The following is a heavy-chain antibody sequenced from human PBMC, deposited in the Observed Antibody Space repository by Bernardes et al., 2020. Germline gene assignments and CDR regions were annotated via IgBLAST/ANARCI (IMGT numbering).Heavy chain of an antibody. CDR1: GFSIATSGVG. CDR3: AHRKTYNSNWNEGNFDY. Sequence: SGPTLVQPTETLTLTCTLSGFSIATSGVGVGWIRQSPGKALEWLAFMYWDDDKRYSPSLRSRLTISKDTSRNQVILTMTNMDPADTGIYFCAHRKTYNSNWNEGNFDYWGQGTLVTVSS. D-gene: IGHD1-1*01. CDR2: MYWDDDK. J-gene: IGHJ4*02. V-gene: IGHV2-5*02.